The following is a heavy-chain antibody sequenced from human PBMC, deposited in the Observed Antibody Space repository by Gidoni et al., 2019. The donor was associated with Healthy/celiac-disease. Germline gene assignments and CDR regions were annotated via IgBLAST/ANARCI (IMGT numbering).Heavy chain of an antibody. CDR2: IRYDGSNK. Sequence: QVQLVESGGGVVQPGGSRRLSCAASGFTSSSYGMHWVRQAPGKGLEWVAFIRYDGSNKYYADSVQGRFTISRDNSKNTLYLQMNSLRAEDTAVYYCAKDSARSSSWCEYFQHWGQGTLVTVSS. CDR1: GFTSSSYG. CDR3: AKDSARSSSWCEYFQH. J-gene: IGHJ1*01. D-gene: IGHD6-13*01. V-gene: IGHV3-30*02.